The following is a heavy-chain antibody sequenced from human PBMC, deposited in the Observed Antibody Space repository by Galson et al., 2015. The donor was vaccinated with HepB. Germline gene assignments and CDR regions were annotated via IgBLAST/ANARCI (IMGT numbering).Heavy chain of an antibody. D-gene: IGHD4-11*01. CDR1: GYTFTSYY. V-gene: IGHV1-46*01. J-gene: IGHJ6*02. CDR3: ARAGLPPYYYYGMDV. Sequence: SLKVSCKASGYTFTSYYMYWVRQAPGRGLEWMGIINPGGGSTSYPQKFQGRVTMTRDTSTSTVYMELSSLRSEDTAVYYCARAGLPPYYYYGMDVWGQGTTVTVSS. CDR2: INPGGGST.